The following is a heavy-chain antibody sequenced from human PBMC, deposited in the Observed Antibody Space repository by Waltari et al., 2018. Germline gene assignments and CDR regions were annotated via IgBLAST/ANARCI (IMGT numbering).Heavy chain of an antibody. V-gene: IGHV3-23*04. Sequence: EVQLVESGGDLVQPGGSLKLSCGVSGFRFSKYAMSWVRQAPGKGLEWVSGISGACENSYTADSVKGRFTISRDNSKNILFLQMNSLRAEETAVYYCAKDQGYAGKDGDLRHWGQGSLVSVSS. CDR3: AKDQGYAGKDGDLRH. D-gene: IGHD2-2*01. J-gene: IGHJ1*01. CDR1: GFRFSKYA. CDR2: ISGACENS.